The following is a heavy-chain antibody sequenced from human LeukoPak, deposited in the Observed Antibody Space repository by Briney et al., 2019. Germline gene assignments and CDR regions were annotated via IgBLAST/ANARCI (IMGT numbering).Heavy chain of an antibody. J-gene: IGHJ6*02. V-gene: IGHV1-46*01. D-gene: IGHD4-17*01. Sequence: ASVKVSCKASGYTFTSYYMHWVRQAPGQGLEWMGIINPSGGSTSYAQKFQGRVTMTRDTSTSTVYMELSSLRSEDTAVYYCAKEDNGDYVKNYYDYGMDVWGQGTTVTVSS. CDR1: GYTFTSYY. CDR3: AKEDNGDYVKNYYDYGMDV. CDR2: INPSGGST.